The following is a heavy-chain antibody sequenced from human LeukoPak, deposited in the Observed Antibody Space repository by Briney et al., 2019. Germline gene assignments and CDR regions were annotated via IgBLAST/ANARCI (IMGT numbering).Heavy chain of an antibody. Sequence: GGTLRLSCAASGFTFSTYAIHWGRQAPGQGLEWLTVISYYGYNKYYADSVKGRFTISRDSSKNTLYLQMNSLRVEDTSVYYCARGGGRPVETTSYFDYWGQGTLVTVSS. D-gene: IGHD1-7*01. J-gene: IGHJ4*02. V-gene: IGHV3-30*04. CDR3: ARGGGRPVETTSYFDY. CDR2: ISYYGYNK. CDR1: GFTFSTYA.